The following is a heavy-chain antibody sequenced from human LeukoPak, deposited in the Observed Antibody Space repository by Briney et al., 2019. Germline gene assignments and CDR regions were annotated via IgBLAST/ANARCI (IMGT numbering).Heavy chain of an antibody. V-gene: IGHV5-51*01. Sequence: GESLKVSCQGSGYSFTSYWIGWVRQMPGKGLEWMGIIYPGDSDTRYSPSFQGQVTISADKSISTAYLQWSSLKASDTAMYYCARSCRDGYRDFDYWGQGTLVTVSS. CDR2: IYPGDSDT. J-gene: IGHJ4*02. CDR3: ARSCRDGYRDFDY. D-gene: IGHD5-24*01. CDR1: GYSFTSYW.